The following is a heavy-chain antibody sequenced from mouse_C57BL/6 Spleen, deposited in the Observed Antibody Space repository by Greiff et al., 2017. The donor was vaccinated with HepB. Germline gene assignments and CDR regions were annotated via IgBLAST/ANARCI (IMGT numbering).Heavy chain of an antibody. CDR1: GYTFTSYW. J-gene: IGHJ2*01. D-gene: IGHD1-1*01. V-gene: IGHV1-69*01. CDR3: ARRTTLVATPYY. CDR2: IDPSDSYT. Sequence: QVQLQQPGAELVMPGASVKLSCKASGYTFTSYWMHWVKQRPGQGLEWIGEIDPSDSYTNYNQKFKGKATLTVDKSSSTAYMQLSSLTSEASAVYDGARRTTLVATPYYWGEGATLTVAS.